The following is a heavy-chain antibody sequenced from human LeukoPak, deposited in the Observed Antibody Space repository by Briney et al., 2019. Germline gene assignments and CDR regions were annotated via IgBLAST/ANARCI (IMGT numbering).Heavy chain of an antibody. J-gene: IGHJ6*03. D-gene: IGHD3-3*01. V-gene: IGHV1-2*02. CDR3: ARGGVYYDFWSGYYKTSGYYYMDV. CDR1: GYTFTSYS. CDR2: INPNSGGT. Sequence: ASVRVSCKASGYTFTSYSMHWVRQAPGQGLEWMGWINPNSGGTNYAQKFQGRVNMTRDTSISTAYMELSRLRSDDTAVYYCARGGVYYDFWSGYYKTSGYYYMDVWGKGTTVTVSS.